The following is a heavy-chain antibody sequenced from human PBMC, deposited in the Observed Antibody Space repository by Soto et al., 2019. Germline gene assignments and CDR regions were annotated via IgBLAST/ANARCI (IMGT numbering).Heavy chain of an antibody. J-gene: IGHJ5*02. CDR1: GGAISSYY. D-gene: IGHD3-3*01. V-gene: IGHV4-59*08. CDR3: ARLSYDFWSGYYWQSFDP. CDR2: IYYSGST. Sequence: LSLTCTVSGGAISSYYWSWIRQPPGKGLEWIGYIYYSGSTNYNPSLKSRVTISVDTSKNQFSLKLSSVTAADTAVYYCARLSYDFWSGYYWQSFDPWGQGTLVTVPQ.